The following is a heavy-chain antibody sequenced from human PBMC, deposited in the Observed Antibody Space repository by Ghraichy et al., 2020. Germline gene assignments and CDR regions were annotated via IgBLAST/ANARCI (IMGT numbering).Heavy chain of an antibody. D-gene: IGHD1-7*01. CDR1: GGSISSGDYY. CDR2: IYYSGST. Sequence: TLSLTCTVSGGSISSGDYYWSWIRQHPGKGLEWIGYIYYSGSTYYNPSLKSRVTISVDTSKNQFSLKLSSVTAADTAVYYCARETKTGATGKGYFDYWGQGTLVTVSS. V-gene: IGHV4-31*03. CDR3: ARETKTGATGKGYFDY. J-gene: IGHJ4*02.